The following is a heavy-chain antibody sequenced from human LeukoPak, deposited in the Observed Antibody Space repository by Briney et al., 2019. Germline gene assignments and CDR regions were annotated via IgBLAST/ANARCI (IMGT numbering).Heavy chain of an antibody. Sequence: PGGSLRLSCAASGFTFSDYYMSWIRQAPGKGLEWVANIKQDGSEKYYADSVKGRFTISRDNAKNSLSLQMKSLRAEDTAVYYCARPRGSWFAFDIWGQGTMVTVSS. J-gene: IGHJ3*02. CDR1: GFTFSDYY. V-gene: IGHV3-7*01. CDR2: IKQDGSEK. CDR3: ARPRGSWFAFDI. D-gene: IGHD6-13*01.